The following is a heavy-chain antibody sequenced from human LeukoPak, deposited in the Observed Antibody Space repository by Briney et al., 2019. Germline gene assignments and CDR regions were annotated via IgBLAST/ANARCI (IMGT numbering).Heavy chain of an antibody. Sequence: QPGGSLRLSCAASGFTFSSYEMNWVRQAPGKGLEWVSYISSSGSTIYYADSVKGRCTISRDNAKKSLSLQMNSLRAEDMGVYYCARGRGIGAWGQGTTVTVSS. CDR3: ARGRGIGA. V-gene: IGHV3-48*03. J-gene: IGHJ6*02. CDR1: GFTFSSYE. CDR2: ISSSGSTI.